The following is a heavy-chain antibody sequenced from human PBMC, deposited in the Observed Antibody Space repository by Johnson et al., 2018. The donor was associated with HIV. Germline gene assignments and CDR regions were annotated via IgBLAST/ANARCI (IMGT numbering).Heavy chain of an antibody. J-gene: IGHJ3*02. Sequence: QVQLVESGGGVVQPGPSLRLSCAPSRFTFTDSAMDWVRPAPGKGLEWVAFVSSDGVNKNYAASVQCRFTISRDNAKNSLYLQMNSLRAEDTAVYYCGHSSSWLDAFDIWGQGTMVTVSS. CDR3: GHSSSWLDAFDI. CDR1: RFTFTDSA. D-gene: IGHD6-13*01. CDR2: VSSDGVNK. V-gene: IGHV3-30*03.